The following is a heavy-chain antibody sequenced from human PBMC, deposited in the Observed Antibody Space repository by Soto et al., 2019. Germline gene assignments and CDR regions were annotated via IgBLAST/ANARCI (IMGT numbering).Heavy chain of an antibody. Sequence: GGSLRLSCAASGFTFSSYDMHWVRQATGKGLEWVSAIGTAGDTYYADSVKGRFTISRDNSKNTLYLQMNSLTTEDTAVYYCAKGGPDCASTTCYLLVAFDIWGQGTMVTVSS. CDR3: AKGGPDCASTTCYLLVAFDI. J-gene: IGHJ3*02. CDR1: GFTFSSYD. D-gene: IGHD2-2*01. CDR2: IGTAGDT. V-gene: IGHV3-13*04.